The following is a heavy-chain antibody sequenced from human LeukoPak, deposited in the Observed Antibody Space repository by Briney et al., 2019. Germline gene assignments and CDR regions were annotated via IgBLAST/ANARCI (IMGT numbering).Heavy chain of an antibody. CDR3: AKEVGYGSPYFDY. Sequence: GGSLRLSCAASGFTFSNYGMHWVRQAPGKGLEWVALISFDESSEYYADSVMGRFSISRDYSKNTLYLQMNNARVDDTAVYYCAKEVGYGSPYFDYWGQGTLVTVSS. J-gene: IGHJ4*02. V-gene: IGHV3-30*18. D-gene: IGHD5-12*01. CDR1: GFTFSNYG. CDR2: ISFDESSE.